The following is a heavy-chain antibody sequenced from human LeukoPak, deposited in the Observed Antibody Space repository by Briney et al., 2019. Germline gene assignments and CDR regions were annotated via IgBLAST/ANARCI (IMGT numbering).Heavy chain of an antibody. D-gene: IGHD4-23*01. J-gene: IGHJ4*02. Sequence: GGSLRLSCAASGFTFDDYAMHWVRQAPGKGLEWVSGISWNSDSIGYADSVKGRFTISRDNAKNSLYLQMTSLRAEDTAVYYCARTGITVAPPFDYWGQGTLVTVSS. CDR3: ARTGITVAPPFDY. CDR1: GFTFDDYA. CDR2: ISWNSDSI. V-gene: IGHV3-9*01.